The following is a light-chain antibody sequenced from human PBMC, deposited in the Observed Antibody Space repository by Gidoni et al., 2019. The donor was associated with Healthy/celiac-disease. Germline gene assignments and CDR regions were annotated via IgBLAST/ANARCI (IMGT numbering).Light chain of an antibody. V-gene: IGKV1-5*03. J-gene: IGKJ4*01. Sequence: DIQMPQSPSTLSASVGGRVTITCRARLSISSWLAWYQQKPGKAPKLLIYQASSLEIGGPSRFSASGPGPEFPPTISTLQPDDFAPYSCQKYNSFSLTFGGGTKVEIK. CDR1: LSISSW. CDR2: QAS. CDR3: QKYNSFSLT.